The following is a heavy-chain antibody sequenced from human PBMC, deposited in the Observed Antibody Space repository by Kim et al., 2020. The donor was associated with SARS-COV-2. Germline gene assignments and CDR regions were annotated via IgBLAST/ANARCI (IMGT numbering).Heavy chain of an antibody. J-gene: IGHJ4*02. V-gene: IGHV3-23*01. Sequence: SLLLSFSSSLFPFLISALSFFLPAPGKGLEWVSAISGSGGSTYYADSVKGRFTISRDNSKNTLSLQMNSLRAEDTAVYYCAKDHRSGWYLYFDYWGQGTLVTVSS. CDR2: ISGSGGST. CDR3: AKDHRSGWYLYFDY. D-gene: IGHD6-19*01. CDR1: LFPFLISA.